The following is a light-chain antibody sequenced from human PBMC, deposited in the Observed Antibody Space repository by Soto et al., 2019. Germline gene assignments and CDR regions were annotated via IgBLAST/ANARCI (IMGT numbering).Light chain of an antibody. CDR3: QQYNSYWM. J-gene: IGKJ1*01. Sequence: DIQMTQSPSTLSASVGDRVTITCRASQSISSWLAWYQQKPGKAPKLLIYDASSLESGVPSRFSGSGSGTEFTLTISRLQPDDFATYYCQQYNSYWMFGQGTKGEIK. V-gene: IGKV1-5*01. CDR1: QSISSW. CDR2: DAS.